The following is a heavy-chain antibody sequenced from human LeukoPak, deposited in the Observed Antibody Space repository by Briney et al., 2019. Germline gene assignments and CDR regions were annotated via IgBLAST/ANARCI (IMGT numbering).Heavy chain of an antibody. J-gene: IGHJ6*03. CDR1: GGSISSYY. V-gene: IGHV4-59*01. D-gene: IGHD3-3*01. CDR2: IYYSGST. Sequence: SETLSLTCTVSGGSISSYYWSWIRQPPGKGLEWIGYIYYSGSTNYNPSLKSRVTISVDTSKNQFSLKLSSVTAADTAVYYCARGERFLEWLFRDPIHYYYYMDVWGKGTTVTVSS. CDR3: ARGERFLEWLFRDPIHYYYYMDV.